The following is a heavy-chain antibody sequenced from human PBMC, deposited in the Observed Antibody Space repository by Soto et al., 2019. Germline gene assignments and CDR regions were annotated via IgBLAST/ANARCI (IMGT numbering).Heavy chain of an antibody. CDR2: IYYSGST. V-gene: IGHV4-61*08. CDR3: ARVVDTAMVWYYFDY. CDR1: GGSIRSGDNY. J-gene: IGHJ4*02. D-gene: IGHD5-18*01. Sequence: ASETLSLTCTVSGGSIRSGDNYWSWVRQPPGKGLEWIGYIYYSGSTNYNPSLKSRVTISVDTSKNQFSLKLSSVTAADTAVYYCARVVDTAMVWYYFDYWGQGTLVTVSS.